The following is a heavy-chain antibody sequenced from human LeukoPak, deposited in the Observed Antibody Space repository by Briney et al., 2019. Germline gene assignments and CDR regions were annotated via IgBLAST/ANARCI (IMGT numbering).Heavy chain of an antibody. J-gene: IGHJ4*02. V-gene: IGHV3-48*01. Sequence: GGSLRLSRAASGFTFSSYSMNWVRQAPGKGLEWVSYISSSSSTIYYADSVKGRFTISRDNSKNTLYLQMNSLRAEDTAVYYCARGHTLRFPDYWGQGTLVTVSS. CDR1: GFTFSSYS. CDR3: ARGHTLRFPDY. D-gene: IGHD3-3*01. CDR2: ISSSSSTI.